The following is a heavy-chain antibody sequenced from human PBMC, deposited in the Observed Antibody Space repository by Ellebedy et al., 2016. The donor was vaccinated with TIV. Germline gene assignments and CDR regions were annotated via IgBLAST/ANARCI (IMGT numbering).Heavy chain of an antibody. CDR2: IHPGCTET. Sequence: PGGSLRLSCKGSGFSFNNYWIGWVRQMPGKGLEWMGVIHPGCTETRYSPSFEGHITISADTSVNTAYLQWSSLRASDTVMYYCVRITADDGLDYWGQGSLVTVSS. D-gene: IGHD5-24*01. J-gene: IGHJ4*02. CDR3: VRITADDGLDY. V-gene: IGHV5-51*06. CDR1: GFSFNNYW.